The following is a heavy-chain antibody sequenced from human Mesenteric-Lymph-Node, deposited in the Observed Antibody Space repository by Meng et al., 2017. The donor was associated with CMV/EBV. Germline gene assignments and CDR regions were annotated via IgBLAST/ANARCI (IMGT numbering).Heavy chain of an antibody. CDR2: IYYTGST. V-gene: IGHV4-59*01. J-gene: IGHJ6*02. D-gene: IGHD1-1*01. CDR3: ARVPQLEYYYYGMDV. Sequence: SETLSLTCSVSGGSISRYYWSWIRQPPGKGLEWIGHIYYTGSTNYNASLKSRVTISVDTSKNQFSLILSSVTAADTAVYYCARVPQLEYYYYGMDVWGQGTTVTVSS. CDR1: GGSISRYY.